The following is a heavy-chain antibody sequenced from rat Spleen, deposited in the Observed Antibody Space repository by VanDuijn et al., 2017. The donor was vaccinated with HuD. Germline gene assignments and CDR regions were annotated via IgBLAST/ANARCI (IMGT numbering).Heavy chain of an antibody. Sequence: EVQLVESDGGLVQPGRSLKLSCAASGFTFSDYYMAWVRQAPTKGLEWVASIRPSGDSTYYRDSVNGRFTVSRDNAKSTLYLQMDSLRSEDTATYYCARQRAHTMGPFDYWGQGVKVTVSS. CDR1: GFTFSDYY. D-gene: IGHD1-7*01. CDR3: ARQRAHTMGPFDY. J-gene: IGHJ2*01. V-gene: IGHV5-25*01. CDR2: IRPSGDST.